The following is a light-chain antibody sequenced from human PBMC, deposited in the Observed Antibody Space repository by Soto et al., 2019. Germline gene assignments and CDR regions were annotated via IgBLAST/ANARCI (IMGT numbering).Light chain of an antibody. CDR2: EVN. CDR1: SSDVGGYDY. CDR3: CSFVDTGTYL. J-gene: IGLJ1*01. Sequence: QSVLTQPASVSGSPGQSVTISCTGASSDVGGYDYVSWYQQHPGKAPKLILYEVNNQPSGVPNHFSGSKSGNTASLIISGLQADDEADYYCCSFVDTGTYLFGSGTKVTVL. V-gene: IGLV2-14*01.